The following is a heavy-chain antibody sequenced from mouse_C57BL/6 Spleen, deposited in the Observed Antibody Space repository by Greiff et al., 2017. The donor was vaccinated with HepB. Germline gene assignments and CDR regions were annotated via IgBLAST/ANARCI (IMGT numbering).Heavy chain of an antibody. V-gene: IGHV5-6*02. Sequence: EVKVVESGGDLVKPGGSLKLSCAASGFTFSSYGMSWVRQTPDKRLEWVATISSGGSYNYYPDSVKGRFTISRDNAKNTLYLQMSSLKSEDTAMYYCARRTGDGAWFAYWGQGTLVTVSA. J-gene: IGHJ3*01. CDR1: GFTFSSYG. CDR2: ISSGGSYN. CDR3: ARRTGDGAWFAY.